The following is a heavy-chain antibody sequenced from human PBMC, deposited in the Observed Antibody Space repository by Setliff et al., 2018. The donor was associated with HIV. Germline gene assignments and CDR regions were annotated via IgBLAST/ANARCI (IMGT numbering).Heavy chain of an antibody. CDR2: IYHDGKT. J-gene: IGHJ4*02. Sequence: SETLSLTCTVSGASISSSSYYWGWVRQPPGKGLEWIGNIYHDGKTNYNPSLKSRVTMSVDTSKNQFSLKLTSVTAADTAVYYCARGSGYWGQGTLVTVSS. CDR3: ARGSGY. CDR1: GASISSSSYY. D-gene: IGHD3-10*01. V-gene: IGHV4-39*01.